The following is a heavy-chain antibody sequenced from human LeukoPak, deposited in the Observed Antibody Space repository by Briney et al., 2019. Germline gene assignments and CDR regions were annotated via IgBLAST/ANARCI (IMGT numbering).Heavy chain of an antibody. J-gene: IGHJ4*02. Sequence: ASVKVSCKASGYTFTSSYIHWVRQAPGQGLEWMGIINPSGGTTIYAQKFQGRVTMTRDTSTSTVYMELSSLRSEDTAVYYCAKSGSYLLLGSHWGQGTLVTVSS. D-gene: IGHD3-10*01. CDR3: AKSGSYLLLGSH. V-gene: IGHV1-46*01. CDR1: GYTFTSSY. CDR2: INPSGGTT.